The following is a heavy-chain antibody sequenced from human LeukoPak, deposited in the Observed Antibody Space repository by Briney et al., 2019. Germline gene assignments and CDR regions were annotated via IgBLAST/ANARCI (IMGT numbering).Heavy chain of an antibody. CDR1: GFTFSDHA. CDR2: ISSSSSTI. D-gene: IGHD2-15*01. V-gene: IGHV3-48*02. J-gene: IGHJ4*02. Sequence: GGSLRLSCVAFGFTFSDHAMHWVRQAPGKGLEWVSYISSSSSTIYYADSVKGRFTISRDNAKNSLYLQMNSLRDEDTAVYYCARERQDTTDYWGQGTLVTVSS. CDR3: ARERQDTTDY.